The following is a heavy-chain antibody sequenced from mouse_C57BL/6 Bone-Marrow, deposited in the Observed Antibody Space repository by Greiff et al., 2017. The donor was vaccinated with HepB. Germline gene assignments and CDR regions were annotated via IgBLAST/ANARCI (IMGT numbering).Heavy chain of an antibody. CDR2: IYPGDGDT. D-gene: IGHD1-1*01. Sequence: QVQLKESGPELVKPGASVKISCKASGYAFSSSWMNWVKQRPGKGLEWIGRIYPGDGDTNYNGKFKGKATLTADKSSSTAYMQLSSLTSEDSAVYFCARCTTVSYWYFDVWGTGTTVTVSS. CDR1: GYAFSSSW. V-gene: IGHV1-82*01. CDR3: ARCTTVSYWYFDV. J-gene: IGHJ1*03.